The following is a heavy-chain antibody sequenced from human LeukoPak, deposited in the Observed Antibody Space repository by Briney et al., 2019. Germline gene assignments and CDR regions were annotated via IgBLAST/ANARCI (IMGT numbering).Heavy chain of an antibody. D-gene: IGHD2-15*01. J-gene: IGHJ5*02. CDR1: GFTFSSYG. CDR3: AKTGTRYCSGGSCYYWFDP. V-gene: IGHV3-23*01. Sequence: GGSLRLSCAASGFTFSSYGMSWVRQAPGKGLEWVSAISGSGGSTYYADSVKGRFTISRDNSKNTLYLQMNSLRAEDTAVYYCAKTGTRYCSGGSCYYWFDPWGQGTLVTVSS. CDR2: ISGSGGST.